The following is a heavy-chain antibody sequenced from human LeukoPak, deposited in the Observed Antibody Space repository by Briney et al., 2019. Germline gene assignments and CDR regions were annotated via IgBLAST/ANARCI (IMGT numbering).Heavy chain of an antibody. V-gene: IGHV4-59*08. CDR1: GGAISSYY. J-gene: IGHJ4*02. Sequence: PSETLSPTCTVSGGAISSYYSSWIRQPPGKGLEWIGYIYYIGSTNYIPSLKSRVTISVDTSKIQFSLKLSSVTAADTAVYDCASGNYYDILTGYSTGNYFDYWGQGTLVTVSS. CDR2: IYYIGST. D-gene: IGHD3-9*01. CDR3: ASGNYYDILTGYSTGNYFDY.